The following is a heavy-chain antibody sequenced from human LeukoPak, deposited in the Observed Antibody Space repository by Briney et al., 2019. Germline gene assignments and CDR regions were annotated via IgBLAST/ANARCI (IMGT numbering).Heavy chain of an antibody. V-gene: IGHV3-23*01. CDR1: GFTFSSYA. D-gene: IGHD3-3*01. CDR2: ISGSGGST. CDR3: ATDAPILNI. J-gene: IGHJ3*02. Sequence: HSAGSLRLSCAASGFTFSSYAMSWVRQAPGKGLEWVSAISGSGGSTYYADSVKGRFTISRDNSKNTLYLHMNSLRAEDTAVFYCATDAPILNIWGQGTLVTVSS.